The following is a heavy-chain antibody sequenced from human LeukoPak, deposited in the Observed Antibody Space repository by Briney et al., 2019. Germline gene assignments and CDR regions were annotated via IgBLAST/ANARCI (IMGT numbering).Heavy chain of an antibody. V-gene: IGHV3-21*01. Sequence: PGGSLRLSCAASGFTFSSYEMNWVRQAPGKGLEWVASISNLGDHIYYSDSVKGRFTISRDNAKNSLSLQMNSLKGEDTAVYYCATVGSEKEGNEWYYYYYMALWGKGTTVTVSS. CDR3: ATVGSEKEGNEWYYYYYMAL. CDR1: GFTFSSYE. CDR2: ISNLGDHI. D-gene: IGHD3-3*01. J-gene: IGHJ6*03.